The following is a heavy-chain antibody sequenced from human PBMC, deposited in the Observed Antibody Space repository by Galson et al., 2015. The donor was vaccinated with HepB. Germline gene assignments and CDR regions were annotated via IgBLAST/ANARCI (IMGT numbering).Heavy chain of an antibody. CDR1: GFTFANCA. J-gene: IGHJ4*02. CDR3: AVGRGGYSKGLLDY. D-gene: IGHD3-16*01. V-gene: IGHV3-23*01. CDR2: ISGSGDST. Sequence: SLRLSCAASGFTFANCAMSWVRQAPGKELEWVSTISGSGDSTYYLDSVKGRFTISRDNSKNTLYLQMNSLRPEDTAVYYCAVGRGGYSKGLLDYWGQGNLVTVSS.